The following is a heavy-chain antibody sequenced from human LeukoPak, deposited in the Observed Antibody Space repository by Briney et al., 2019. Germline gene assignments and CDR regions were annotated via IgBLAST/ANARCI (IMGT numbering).Heavy chain of an antibody. CDR3: AKGHSGSYSPLFHY. J-gene: IGHJ4*02. Sequence: GGSLRLSCAASGFTFSSYAMTWVRQAPGKGPEWVSIIGGSGDSIYYADSVKGRFTISRDNSQNTVYLQMNSLSAEDTAVYYCAKGHSGSYSPLFHYWGQGTLVTVSS. CDR1: GFTFSSYA. D-gene: IGHD3-10*01. V-gene: IGHV3-23*01. CDR2: IGGSGDSI.